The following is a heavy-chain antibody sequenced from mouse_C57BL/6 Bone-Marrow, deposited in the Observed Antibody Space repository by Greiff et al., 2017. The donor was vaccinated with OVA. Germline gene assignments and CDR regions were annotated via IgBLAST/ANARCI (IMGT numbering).Heavy chain of an antibody. CDR1: GYAFSSSW. D-gene: IGHD1-1*01. Sequence: QVQLQQPGAELVKPGASVKMSCKASGYAFSSSWMNWVKQRPGKGLEWIGRIYPGDGDTNYNGKFKGKATLTADKSSSTAYMQLSSLTSEDSAVYVCARRRVITTVVEDYWGQGTTLTVSS. J-gene: IGHJ2*01. V-gene: IGHV1-82*01. CDR3: ARRRVITTVVEDY. CDR2: IYPGDGDT.